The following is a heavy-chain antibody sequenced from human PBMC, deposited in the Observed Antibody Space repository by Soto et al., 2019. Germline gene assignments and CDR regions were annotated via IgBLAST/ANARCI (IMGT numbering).Heavy chain of an antibody. CDR3: AASSSWGTFDY. D-gene: IGHD6-13*01. V-gene: IGHV1-69*13. CDR1: GGTFSSYA. J-gene: IGHJ4*02. Sequence: RASVKVSCKASGGTFSSYAISWVRQAPGQGLEWMGGIIPIFGTANYAQKFQGRVTITADESTSTAYMELSSLRSEDTAVYYCAASSSWGTFDYWGQGTLVTVSS. CDR2: IIPIFGTA.